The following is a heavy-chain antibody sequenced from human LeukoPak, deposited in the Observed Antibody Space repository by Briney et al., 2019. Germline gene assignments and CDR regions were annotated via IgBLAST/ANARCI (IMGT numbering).Heavy chain of an antibody. V-gene: IGHV4-59*01. Sequence: ASETLSLTCTVSGGSISSYYWSWIRQPPGKGLEWIGYIYYSGSTNYNPPLKSRVTISVDTSKNQFSLRLSSVTAADTAVYYCARVLGGAGTSYFDYWGQGTLVTVSS. CDR3: ARVLGGAGTSYFDY. CDR1: GGSISSYY. D-gene: IGHD6-19*01. J-gene: IGHJ4*02. CDR2: IYYSGST.